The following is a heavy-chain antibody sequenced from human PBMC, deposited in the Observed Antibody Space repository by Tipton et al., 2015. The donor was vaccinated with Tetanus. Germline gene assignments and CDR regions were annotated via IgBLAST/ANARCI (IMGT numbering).Heavy chain of an antibody. CDR1: GGSVSNSFYL. CDR2: IYYSGST. V-gene: IGHV4-61*03. CDR3: ARDPGDFASGGTFDI. Sequence: TLSLTCTVSGGSVSNSFYLWGWIRQPPGKGLEWIGYIYYSGSTNYNPSLKSRVTMSVDTSKNHFSLNLRSVTAADTAVYFCARDPGDFASGGTFDIWGQGTMVAVSS. J-gene: IGHJ3*02. D-gene: IGHD4-23*01.